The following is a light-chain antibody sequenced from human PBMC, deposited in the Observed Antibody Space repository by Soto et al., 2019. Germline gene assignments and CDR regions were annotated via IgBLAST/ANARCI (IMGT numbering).Light chain of an antibody. J-gene: IGKJ4*01. CDR2: AAS. V-gene: IGKV3-15*01. CDR3: QQYNNWPLT. Sequence: ETVMTQSPATLSVSPGERATLSCRASQSVSNNLAWYQQKPGQAPRLLIYAASTRATGAPARFSGSGSGTEFTLTISSLQSEDFAVYYCQQYNNWPLTFGGGTKVEI. CDR1: QSVSNN.